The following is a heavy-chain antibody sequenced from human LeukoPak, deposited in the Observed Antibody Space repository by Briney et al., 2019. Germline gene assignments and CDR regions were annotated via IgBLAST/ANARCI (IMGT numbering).Heavy chain of an antibody. CDR3: ARILSGVVVDY. V-gene: IGHV4-39*07. CDR2: IYYSGST. CDR1: GGSISSSSYY. J-gene: IGHJ4*02. D-gene: IGHD3-3*01. Sequence: SETLSLTCTVSGGSISSSSYYWGWIRQPPGKGLEWIGSIYYSGSTYYNPSLKSRVTISVDTSKNQFSLKLSSVTAADTAVYYCARILSGVVVDYWGQGTLVTVSS.